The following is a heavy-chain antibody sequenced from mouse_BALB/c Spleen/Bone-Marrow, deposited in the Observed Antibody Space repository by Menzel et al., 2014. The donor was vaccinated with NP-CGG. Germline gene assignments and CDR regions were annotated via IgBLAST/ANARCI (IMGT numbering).Heavy chain of an antibody. J-gene: IGHJ4*01. CDR2: IWGGGNT. D-gene: IGHD1-1*01. V-gene: IGHV2-6-4*01. CDR3: ARFITTGTMDC. Sequence: QVQLKHSGPGLVAPSQSLSITCTVSGFSLSRYSVHWVRQPPGEGLEWLGVIWGGGNTDYNSALKSRLSITKDNPKSQVFLKMNSLQTDDTAMYYCARFITTGTMDCWGQGTSVTVSS. CDR1: GFSLSRYS.